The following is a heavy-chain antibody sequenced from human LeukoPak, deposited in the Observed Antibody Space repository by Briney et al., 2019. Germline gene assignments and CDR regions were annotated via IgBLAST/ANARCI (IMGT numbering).Heavy chain of an antibody. Sequence: PGGSLRLSCAGSGFSFSRYGMHWVRQAPGKGLEWMAFIRSDGSNKYYADSVKGRFTISRDNSKNTLYLQMNSLRAEDTAVYYCAKDPGYSSGWYYDYWGQGTLVTVSS. CDR1: GFSFSRYG. J-gene: IGHJ4*02. V-gene: IGHV3-30*02. D-gene: IGHD6-19*01. CDR3: AKDPGYSSGWYYDY. CDR2: IRSDGSNK.